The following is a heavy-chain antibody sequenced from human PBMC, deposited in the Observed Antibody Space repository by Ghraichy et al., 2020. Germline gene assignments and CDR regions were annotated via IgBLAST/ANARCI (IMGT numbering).Heavy chain of an antibody. J-gene: IGHJ2*01. Sequence: GGSLRLSCTASGFTVSSNYMSWVRQAPGKGLEWVSVIYSGGSTYYADSVKGRFTISRDNSKNTLYLQMNSLRAEDTAVYYCARANYYYDSSGYPRMDWYFDLWGRGTLVTVSS. V-gene: IGHV3-66*01. CDR2: IYSGGST. CDR1: GFTVSSNY. CDR3: ARANYYYDSSGYPRMDWYFDL. D-gene: IGHD3-22*01.